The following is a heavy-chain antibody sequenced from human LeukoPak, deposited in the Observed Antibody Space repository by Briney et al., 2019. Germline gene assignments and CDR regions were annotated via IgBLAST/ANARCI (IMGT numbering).Heavy chain of an antibody. V-gene: IGHV4-34*01. D-gene: IGHD4-17*01. CDR1: GGSFSGYY. Sequence: SETLSLTCAVYGGSFSGYYWTWIRQPPGKGLEWIGEINHSGSTNYNPSLKSRVTISVDTSKNQLSLKLSSVTAADTAVYYCARVNYGVPDYWGQGTLVTVSS. CDR2: INHSGST. CDR3: ARVNYGVPDY. J-gene: IGHJ4*02.